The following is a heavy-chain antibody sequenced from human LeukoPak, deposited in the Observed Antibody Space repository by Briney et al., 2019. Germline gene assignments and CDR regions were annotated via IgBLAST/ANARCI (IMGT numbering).Heavy chain of an antibody. D-gene: IGHD6-13*01. J-gene: IGHJ4*02. CDR2: ISYDGSNK. CDR1: GFTFSSYA. CDR3: ARGGGIAAAGTPYYFDY. V-gene: IGHV3-30-3*01. Sequence: PGGSRRLSCAASGFTFSSYAMHWVRQAPVKGVEWVAVISYDGSNKYYADSVKGRFTISRDNSKNTLYLQMNSLRAEDTAVYYCARGGGIAAAGTPYYFDYWGQGTLVTVSS.